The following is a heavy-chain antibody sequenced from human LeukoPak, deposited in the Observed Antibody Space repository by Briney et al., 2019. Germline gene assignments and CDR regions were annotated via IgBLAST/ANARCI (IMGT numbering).Heavy chain of an antibody. Sequence: GGSLRLSCAASGFTFSSYGMHWVRQAPGKGLEWVAFIRYDGSNKYYADSVKGRFTISRDNSKNALYLQMNSLRAEDTAVYYCAKDLLRSAAYWGQGTLVTVSS. CDR2: IRYDGSNK. J-gene: IGHJ4*02. V-gene: IGHV3-30*02. CDR3: AKDLLRSAAY. CDR1: GFTFSSYG.